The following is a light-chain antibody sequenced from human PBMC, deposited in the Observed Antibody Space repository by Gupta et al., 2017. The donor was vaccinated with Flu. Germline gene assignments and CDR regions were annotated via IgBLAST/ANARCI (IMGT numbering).Light chain of an antibody. Sequence: EVVLTQSPATLPLSPGERAVLACRASQSVSPSIAGHQQKRGKAPRLLMYDASRRADGVPARFIGSGSGTDFTLTVSTVEPEDFAVYYCQQRSGWPSYTFGQGTKLEIK. J-gene: IGKJ2*01. V-gene: IGKV3-11*01. CDR2: DAS. CDR1: QSVSPS. CDR3: QQRSGWPSYT.